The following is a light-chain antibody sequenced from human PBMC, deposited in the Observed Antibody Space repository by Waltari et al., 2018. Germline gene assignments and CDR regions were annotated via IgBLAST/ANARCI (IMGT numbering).Light chain of an antibody. Sequence: EIVMTHSPGILSLSPGERATLSCRASQNLSANYVAWYQHRPGQPPRLLIFGASSRAAGIPDRFSGRGSATDFTLTINRLEPEDFTMYFCHQSAGSPQTFGQGTKLDIK. CDR3: HQSAGSPQT. CDR1: QNLSANY. CDR2: GAS. V-gene: IGKV3-20*01. J-gene: IGKJ2*01.